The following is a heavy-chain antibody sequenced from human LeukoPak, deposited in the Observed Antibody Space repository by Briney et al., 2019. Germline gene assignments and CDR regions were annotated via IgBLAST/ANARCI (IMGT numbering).Heavy chain of an antibody. J-gene: IGHJ4*02. CDR3: ARVVGLGRYYFDY. D-gene: IGHD2-15*01. CDR2: ISHDGSNN. Sequence: GRSLRLSCAASGFTFSNYGMHWVRQAPGKGLEWVVVISHDGSNNNYADSVKGRFTISRDNSKNTLYLQMNSLRPEDTAVYYCARVVGLGRYYFDYWGQGTLVTVSS. V-gene: IGHV3-30*03. CDR1: GFTFSNYG.